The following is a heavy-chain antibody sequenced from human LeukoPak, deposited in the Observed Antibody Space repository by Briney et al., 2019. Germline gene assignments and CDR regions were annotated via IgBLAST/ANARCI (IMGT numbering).Heavy chain of an antibody. D-gene: IGHD3-3*01. CDR2: ITGSGGST. V-gene: IGHV3-23*01. J-gene: IGHJ4*02. Sequence: PGGSLRLSCAASGFTFSSDAMSWVRQAPGKGLEWVSAITGSGGSTYYADSVKGRFTISRDNSKNTLYLQMNSLRAEDTAVYYCAKDHWEWDFWSGDLHLAEYFDYWGQGTLVTVSS. CDR3: AKDHWEWDFWSGDLHLAEYFDY. CDR1: GFTFSSDA.